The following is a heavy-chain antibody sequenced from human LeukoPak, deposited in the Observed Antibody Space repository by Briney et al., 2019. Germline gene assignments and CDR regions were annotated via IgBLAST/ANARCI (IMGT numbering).Heavy chain of an antibody. CDR2: ISWDGITT. Sequence: GGSLRLSCAASGFTFDDYTMQWVRHAPGKGLEWVSLISWDGITTYYADSVKGRFTISRDNRKNSLYLQMNSLRTEDTALYYCAKDKSVGAVAVDYMDVWGKGTTVTISS. J-gene: IGHJ6*03. CDR3: AKDKSVGAVAVDYMDV. D-gene: IGHD6-19*01. V-gene: IGHV3-43*01. CDR1: GFTFDDYT.